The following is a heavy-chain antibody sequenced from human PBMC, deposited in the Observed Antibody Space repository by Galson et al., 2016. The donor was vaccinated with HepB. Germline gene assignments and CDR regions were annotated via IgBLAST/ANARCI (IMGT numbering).Heavy chain of an antibody. V-gene: IGHV1-46*03. J-gene: IGHJ3*02. Sequence: SVKVSCKASGYTFTSYYMHWVRQAPGQGLEWMGIINPSGSTSYAQRSQGRVTMTRDTSTSTVYMELSSLTSEDTAVYFCVGGYCSSTSCYKDAFGIWGQGTMVTVSS. CDR3: VGGYCSSTSCYKDAFGI. CDR1: GYTFTSYY. CDR2: INPSGST. D-gene: IGHD2-2*02.